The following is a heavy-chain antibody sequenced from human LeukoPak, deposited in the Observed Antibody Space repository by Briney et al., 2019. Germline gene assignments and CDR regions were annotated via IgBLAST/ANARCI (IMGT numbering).Heavy chain of an antibody. CDR3: AKGIEQWPGDYYYYGMDV. V-gene: IGHV3-30*18. CDR1: GFTFSSYG. J-gene: IGHJ6*02. Sequence: PGGSLRLSCAASGFTFSSYGMHWVRQAPGKGLEWVAVISYDGSNKYYADSVKGRFTISRDNSKNTLYLQMNSLRAEDTAVYYCAKGIEQWPGDYYYYGMDVWGQGTTVTVPS. CDR2: ISYDGSNK. D-gene: IGHD6-19*01.